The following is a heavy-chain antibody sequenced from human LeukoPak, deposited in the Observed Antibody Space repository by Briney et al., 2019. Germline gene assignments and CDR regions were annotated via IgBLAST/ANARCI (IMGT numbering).Heavy chain of an antibody. CDR2: INPNSGGT. V-gene: IGHV1-2*02. CDR3: ASQPLYCSSTSCYFDY. J-gene: IGHJ4*02. D-gene: IGHD2-2*01. Sequence: ASVKVSCKASGYTFTGCYMHWVRQAPGQGLEWMGWINPNSGGTNYAQKFQGRVTMTRDTSISTAYMELSRLRSDDTAVYYCASQPLYCSSTSCYFDYWGQGTLVTVSS. CDR1: GYTFTGCY.